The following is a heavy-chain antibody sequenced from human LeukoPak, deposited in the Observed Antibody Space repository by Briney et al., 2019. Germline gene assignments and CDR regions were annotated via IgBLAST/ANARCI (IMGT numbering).Heavy chain of an antibody. CDR2: INQDGSAK. J-gene: IGHJ4*02. D-gene: IGHD6-19*01. CDR3: ARQDIAVSADYFDY. V-gene: IGHV3-7*01. Sequence: GRSLRLSCAASGFIFSSYGMHWVRQAPGKGLEWVANINQDGSAKYYVDSVKGRFTISRDNAKNSLYLQMNSLRAEDTAVYYCARQDIAVSADYFDYWGQGTLVTVSS. CDR1: GFIFSSYG.